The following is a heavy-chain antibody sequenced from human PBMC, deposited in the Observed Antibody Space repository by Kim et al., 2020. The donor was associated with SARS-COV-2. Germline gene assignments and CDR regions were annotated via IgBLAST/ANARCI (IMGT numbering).Heavy chain of an antibody. Sequence: SETLSLTCTVSGASVSRGGYFWSWLRQPPGERLEWIGYVYNSGSTDYNPSLKSRATISVDKSKNQFSLILNSVTPADTAVYYCARGERGGTLGDYRTGNFDYWGQGALVAVSS. J-gene: IGHJ4*02. D-gene: IGHD3-16*01. CDR2: VYNSGST. V-gene: IGHV4-61*08. CDR3: ARGERGGTLGDYRTGNFDY. CDR1: GASVSRGGYF.